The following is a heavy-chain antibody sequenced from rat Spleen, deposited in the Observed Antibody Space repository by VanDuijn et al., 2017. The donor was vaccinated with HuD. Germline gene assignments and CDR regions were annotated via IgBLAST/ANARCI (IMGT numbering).Heavy chain of an antibody. J-gene: IGHJ4*01. CDR3: ARPHSYYYVMDT. Sequence: EVQLVESDGGLVQPGRSLKLSCAASGFTFNDYYMAWVRQAPTKGLEWVATINYDGSSTNYRDSVKGRFTISRDNAKSTLYLQMNSLRSEDTATYYCARPHSYYYVMDTWGQGASVTVSS. CDR1: GFTFNDYY. V-gene: IGHV5-29*01. CDR2: INYDGSST.